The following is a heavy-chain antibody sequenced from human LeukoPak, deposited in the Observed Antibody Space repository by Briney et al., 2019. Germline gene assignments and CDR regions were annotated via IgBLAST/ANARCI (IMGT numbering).Heavy chain of an antibody. CDR3: ARKRSDYYAFDI. Sequence: SETLSLTCAVSGGSISSSNWWSWVRQPPGKGLEWIGEIYHSGSTNYNPSLKSRVTISVDKSKNQFSLKLSSVTAADTAVHYCARKRSDYYAFDIWGQGTMVTVSS. V-gene: IGHV4-4*02. CDR1: GGSISSSNW. D-gene: IGHD4-17*01. CDR2: IYHSGST. J-gene: IGHJ3*02.